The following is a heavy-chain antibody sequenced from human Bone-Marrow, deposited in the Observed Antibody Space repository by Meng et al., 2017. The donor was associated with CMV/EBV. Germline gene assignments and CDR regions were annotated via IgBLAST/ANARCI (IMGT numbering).Heavy chain of an antibody. V-gene: IGHV1-2*02. CDR1: GYTFSDYC. J-gene: IGHJ4*01. CDR2: INPKSGVT. Sequence: ASVKVSCKASGYTFSDYCLHWVRQAPGQGLEWMGWINPKSGVTNYAQRFQDRVTMTTDTSIRTVYMDLSRLTSDDTAIFYCARDLGVGAADYWGQGTLVTVSS. D-gene: IGHD3-10*01. CDR3: ARDLGVGAADY.